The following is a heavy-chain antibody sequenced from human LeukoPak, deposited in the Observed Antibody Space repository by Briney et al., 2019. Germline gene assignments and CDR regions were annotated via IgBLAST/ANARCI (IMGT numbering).Heavy chain of an antibody. Sequence: PSETLSLTCAVSGGSISSSSYYWGWIRQPPGKGLEWIGSIYYSGSTYYNPSLKSRVTISVDMSKNQFSLKLSSVTAADTAVYYCARGNCGGDCYTFDYWGQGTLVTVSS. CDR2: IYYSGST. CDR1: GGSISSSSYY. D-gene: IGHD2-21*02. CDR3: ARGNCGGDCYTFDY. J-gene: IGHJ4*02. V-gene: IGHV4-39*07.